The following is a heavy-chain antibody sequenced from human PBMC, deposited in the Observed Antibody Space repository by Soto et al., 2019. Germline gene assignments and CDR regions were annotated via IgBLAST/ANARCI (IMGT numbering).Heavy chain of an antibody. CDR2: INPNSGGT. CDR3: ARDFPSLTTKDGAFDI. V-gene: IGHV1-2*04. Sequence: AAMKVSCKACGYTFTRYYMHWVRQAPGQGLEWMGWINPNSGGTNYAQKFQGWVTMTRDTSISTAYMELSRLRSDDTAVYYCARDFPSLTTKDGAFDIWGQGTMVTVSS. D-gene: IGHD4-17*01. CDR1: GYTFTRYY. J-gene: IGHJ3*02.